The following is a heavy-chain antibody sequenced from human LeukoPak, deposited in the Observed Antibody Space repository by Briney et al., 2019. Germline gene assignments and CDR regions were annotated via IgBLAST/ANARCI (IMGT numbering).Heavy chain of an antibody. J-gene: IGHJ5*02. CDR3: AITEDVVVLPAALGWFDP. Sequence: ASVKVSCKASGVSFSSCAINWVRQAPGQGLEWMGGLIPIFGTPQYAQTFQGRLTITADESTSTAYMELSSLRSEDTAVYYCAITEDVVVLPAALGWFDPWGQGTLLTVSS. V-gene: IGHV1-69*13. D-gene: IGHD2-2*01. CDR2: LIPIFGTP. CDR1: GVSFSSCA.